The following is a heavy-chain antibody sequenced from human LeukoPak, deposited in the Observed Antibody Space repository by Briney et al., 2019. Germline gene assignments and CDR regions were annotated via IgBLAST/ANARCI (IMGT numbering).Heavy chain of an antibody. CDR2: IYCSGTS. Sequence: SETLSLTCTVSGGSISSSPYYWGWLRQPPGKGLEWFGSIYCSGTSYYNPSLESRVTISVDTSKNQFSLKLRSVTAADTAVYYCARTTEGYAGGPGYSYYYYMDVWGKGTTVTISS. CDR1: GGSISSSPYY. D-gene: IGHD5-12*01. J-gene: IGHJ6*03. V-gene: IGHV4-39*07. CDR3: ARTTEGYAGGPGYSYYYYMDV.